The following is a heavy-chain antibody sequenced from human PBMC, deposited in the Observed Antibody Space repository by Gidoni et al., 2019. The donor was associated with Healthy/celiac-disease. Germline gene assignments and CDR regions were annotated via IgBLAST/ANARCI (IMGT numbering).Heavy chain of an antibody. J-gene: IGHJ4*02. CDR3: ARDGQACSGGSCRAVR. CDR2: ISRSSSYI. CDR1: GFTFSSYS. D-gene: IGHD2-15*01. Sequence: EVQLVESGGGLVKPGGSLRLSCAASGFTFSSYSMNWVRKAPAKGLAWVSSISRSSSYIYYADSVKGRFTISRDNAKNSLYLQMNSLRAEDTAVYYCARDGQACSGGSCRAVRWGQGTLVTVSS. V-gene: IGHV3-21*01.